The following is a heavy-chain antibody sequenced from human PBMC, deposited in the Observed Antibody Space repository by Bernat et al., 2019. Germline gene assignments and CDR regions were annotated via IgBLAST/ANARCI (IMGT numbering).Heavy chain of an antibody. CDR3: ARGGQQLVPLDY. CDR1: GFTFSSYG. CDR2: IGYDGSNK. J-gene: IGHJ4*02. V-gene: IGHV3-33*01. Sequence: QVQLVESGGGVVQPGSSLRLSCAASGFTFSSYGMHWFRQAPGKGLGGVAVIGYDGSNKYYADSVKGRFTISRDNSKNTLYLQMNSLRAEDTAVYYCARGGQQLVPLDYWGQGTLVTVSS. D-gene: IGHD6-13*01.